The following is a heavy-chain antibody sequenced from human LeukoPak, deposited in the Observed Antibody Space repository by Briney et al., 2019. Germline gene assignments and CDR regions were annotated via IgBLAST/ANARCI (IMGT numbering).Heavy chain of an antibody. CDR3: AKWGDYDVLTGYYVFDY. CDR2: ITGSGGNT. J-gene: IGHJ4*02. D-gene: IGHD3-9*01. CDR1: GFTFSNYA. V-gene: IGHV3-23*01. Sequence: GGSLRLSCAASGFTFSNYAMSWVRQAPGKGLEWVSAITGSGGNTYYADSVKGRFTISRANSKNTVFLKMNSLRVEDTAVYYCAKWGDYDVLTGYYVFDYWGQGTLVTVSS.